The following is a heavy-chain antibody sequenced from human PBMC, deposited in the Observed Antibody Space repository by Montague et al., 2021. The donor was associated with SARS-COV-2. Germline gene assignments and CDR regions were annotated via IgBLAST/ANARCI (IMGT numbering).Heavy chain of an antibody. Sequence: SLRLSFAASGFSFSSYAMSWVRRAPGKGLEWVSAISGSGGATYYADSVKGRFIISRDSSKKTMFLQMNRLTPEDTAVYYCAKSAYYDILNWFDPWGQGTLVTVSS. V-gene: IGHV3-23*01. D-gene: IGHD3-9*01. CDR1: GFSFSSYA. J-gene: IGHJ5*02. CDR2: ISGSGGAT. CDR3: AKSAYYDILNWFDP.